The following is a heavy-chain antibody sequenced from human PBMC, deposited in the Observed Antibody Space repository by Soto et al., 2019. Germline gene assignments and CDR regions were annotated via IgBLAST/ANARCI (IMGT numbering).Heavy chain of an antibody. D-gene: IGHD3-10*01. CDR1: GFTVSSNY. J-gene: IGHJ6*03. CDR2: IYSGGST. Sequence: GGSLRLSCAASGFTVSSNYMSWVRQAPGKGLEWVSVIYSGGSTYYADSVKGRFTISRDNSKNTLYLQMNSLRAEDTAVYYCARDTTGSGSYYSGVYYYMDVWGKGTTVTVSS. V-gene: IGHV3-66*01. CDR3: ARDTTGSGSYYSGVYYYMDV.